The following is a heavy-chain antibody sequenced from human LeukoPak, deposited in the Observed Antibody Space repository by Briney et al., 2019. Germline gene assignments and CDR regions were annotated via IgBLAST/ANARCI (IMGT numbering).Heavy chain of an antibody. D-gene: IGHD3-16*01. CDR3: AKGAEDYVWGSIGF. CDR2: ISGSGSST. CDR1: EFTFSNYA. V-gene: IGHV3-23*01. J-gene: IGHJ4*02. Sequence: GGSLILSCAASEFTFSNYAMSWVRQAPGKGLEWVSVISGSGSSTYYADSVKGRFAISRDNSKNMLYVQMNSLRAEDSAVYYCAKGAEDYVWGSIGFWGQGILVTVSS.